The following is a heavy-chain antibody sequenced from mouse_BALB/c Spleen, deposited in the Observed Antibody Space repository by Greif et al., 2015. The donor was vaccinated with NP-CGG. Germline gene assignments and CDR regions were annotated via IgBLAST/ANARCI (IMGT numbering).Heavy chain of an antibody. Sequence: EVQLQQSGAELVKPGASVKLSCTASGFNIKDTYMHWAKQRPEQGLEWIGRIDPANGNTKYDPKFQGKATITADSSSNTANLQLSSLTSEDTAVYYCARWDWYFDVWGAGTTVTVSS. V-gene: IGHV14-3*02. J-gene: IGHJ1*01. CDR1: GFNIKDTY. CDR2: IDPANGNT. CDR3: ARWDWYFDV.